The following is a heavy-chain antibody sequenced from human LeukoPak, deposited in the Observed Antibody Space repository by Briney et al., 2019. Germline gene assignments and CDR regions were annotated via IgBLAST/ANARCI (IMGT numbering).Heavy chain of an antibody. D-gene: IGHD4-17*01. CDR3: AKSYGDYLGYFDS. Sequence: SGGSLRLSCAASGFTFSSYAMSWVRQAPGKGLEWVSAIRRTGGSTYYADSVKGRFTISRDNANNTLYLQMNSLRAEDTAAYYCAKSYGDYLGYFDSWGQGTLVTVSS. J-gene: IGHJ4*02. V-gene: IGHV3-23*01. CDR2: IRRTGGST. CDR1: GFTFSSYA.